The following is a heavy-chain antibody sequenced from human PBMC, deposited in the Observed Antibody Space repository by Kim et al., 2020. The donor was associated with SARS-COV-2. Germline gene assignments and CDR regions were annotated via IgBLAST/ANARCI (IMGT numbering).Heavy chain of an antibody. J-gene: IGHJ6*02. CDR2: IGTVGDT. V-gene: IGHV3-13*01. CDR3: ARNPYGDYSYGLEV. D-gene: IGHD4-17*01. Sequence: GGSLRLSCTGSGFIFSMSDLHWVRQAAGAGLEWVSSIGTVGDTYYLDSVRGRFTISRDDVTNSSYLHLNNLGAGDTAVYFCARNPYGDYSYGLEVWGLGT. CDR1: GFIFSMSD.